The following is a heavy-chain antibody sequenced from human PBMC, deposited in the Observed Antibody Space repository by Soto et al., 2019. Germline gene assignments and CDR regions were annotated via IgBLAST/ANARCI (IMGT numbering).Heavy chain of an antibody. CDR1: GGSFSGYY. Sequence: PSETLSLTCAVYGGSFSGYYWSWIRQPPGKGLEWIGEINHSGSTNYNPSLKSRVTISVDTSKNQFSLKLSSVTAADTAVYYCARHHKLVVAGWLDYWGQGTLVTVSS. CDR2: INHSGST. D-gene: IGHD6-19*01. CDR3: ARHHKLVVAGWLDY. V-gene: IGHV4-34*01. J-gene: IGHJ4*02.